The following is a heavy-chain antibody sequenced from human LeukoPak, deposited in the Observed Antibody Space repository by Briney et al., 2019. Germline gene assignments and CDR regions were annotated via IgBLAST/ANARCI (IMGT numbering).Heavy chain of an antibody. D-gene: IGHD3-9*01. V-gene: IGHV3-43*02. CDR1: GFTFSSYS. CDR3: AKDLGLLRYSLMDY. J-gene: IGHJ4*02. Sequence: PGGSVRLSCAASGFTFSSYSMNWVRQAPGKGLEWVSLISGDGGSTYYADSVKGRFTISRDNSKNSLYLQMTSLRTEDTALYYCAKDLGLLRYSLMDYWGQGALVTVSS. CDR2: ISGDGGST.